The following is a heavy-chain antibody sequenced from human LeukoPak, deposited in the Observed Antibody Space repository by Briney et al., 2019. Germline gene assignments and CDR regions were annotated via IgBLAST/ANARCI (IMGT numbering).Heavy chain of an antibody. CDR1: GGSISSSSYY. D-gene: IGHD6-19*01. CDR3: ARAVAADAFDI. J-gene: IGHJ3*02. V-gene: IGHV4-39*01. Sequence: SETLSLTCTVSGGSISSSSYYWGWIRQPPGKGLEWIGSIYYSGSTYYNPSLKSRVTISVDTSKNQFSLKLSSVTAADTAVYYCARAVAADAFDIWGQGTMVTVSS. CDR2: IYYSGST.